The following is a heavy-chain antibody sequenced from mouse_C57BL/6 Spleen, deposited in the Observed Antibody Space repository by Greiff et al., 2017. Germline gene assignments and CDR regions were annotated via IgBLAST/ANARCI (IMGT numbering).Heavy chain of an antibody. CDR2: ISSGSSTI. CDR3: ARNYYDYAEAWFAY. CDR1: GFTFSDYG. Sequence: EVKVVESGGGLVKPGGSLKLSCAASGFTFSDYGMHWVRQAPEKGLEWVAYISSGSSTIYYADTVKGRFTISRDNAKNTLFLQMTSLRSEDTAMYYCARNYYDYAEAWFAYWGQGTLVTVSA. V-gene: IGHV5-17*01. J-gene: IGHJ3*01. D-gene: IGHD2-4*01.